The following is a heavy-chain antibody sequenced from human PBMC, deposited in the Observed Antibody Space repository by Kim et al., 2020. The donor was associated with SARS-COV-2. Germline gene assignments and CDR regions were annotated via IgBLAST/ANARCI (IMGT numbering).Heavy chain of an antibody. D-gene: IGHD3-9*01. J-gene: IGHJ6*02. V-gene: IGHV3-33*06. CDR3: AKDGKDYDILTGYYPPNSGMDV. CDR2: IWYDGSNE. Sequence: GGSLRLSCAASGFTFSNYGMHWVRQAPGKGLEWVAVIWYDGSNEYYADSVKGRFTISRDNSKNTLYLQMNSLRAEDTAVYYCAKDGKDYDILTGYYPPNSGMDVWGQGTTVTVSS. CDR1: GFTFSNYG.